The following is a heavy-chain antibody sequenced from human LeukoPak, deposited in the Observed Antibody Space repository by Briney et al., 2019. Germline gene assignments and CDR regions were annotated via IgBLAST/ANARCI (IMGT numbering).Heavy chain of an antibody. J-gene: IGHJ4*02. CDR3: ARDGSGSYDY. Sequence: SETLSLTCTVSGYSISSGYYWGWIRPPPGRGLEWIGSIYHSGSTYYNPSLKSRVTISVDTSKNQFSLKLSSVTAADTAVYYCARDGSGSYDYWGQGTLVTVSS. CDR2: IYHSGST. V-gene: IGHV4-38-2*02. D-gene: IGHD1-26*01. CDR1: GYSISSGYY.